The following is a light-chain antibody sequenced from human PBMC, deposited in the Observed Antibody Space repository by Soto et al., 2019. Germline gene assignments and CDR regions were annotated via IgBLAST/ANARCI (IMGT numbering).Light chain of an antibody. CDR2: EAS. J-gene: IGKJ3*01. CDR3: QKYNSFLVT. V-gene: IGKV1-5*01. CDR1: QRIGRS. Sequence: DIPMTQSPSTLSSSVGDRVTITCRASQRIGRSLAWYQQKLGEAPNLLIYEASCLESGVPSRFSGSGSGTECTLTISSLQPDDFATYYCQKYNSFLVTCGPGTTVDIK.